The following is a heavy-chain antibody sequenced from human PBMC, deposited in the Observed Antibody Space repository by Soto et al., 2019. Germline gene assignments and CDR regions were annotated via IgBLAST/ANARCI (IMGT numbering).Heavy chain of an antibody. J-gene: IGHJ4*02. V-gene: IGHV3-9*01. D-gene: IGHD4-17*01. Sequence: EVQLVESGGGLVQPGRSLRLSCVASGFTVDDYALHWVRQAPGKGLEWVSGISSNSDTIHYADSVKGRFTISRDNAKNSLVLQMNSLRPEDTAVYYCAKDMKWGGMTTIHYFDSWGQGTLVTVSS. CDR1: GFTVDDYA. CDR2: ISSNSDTI. CDR3: AKDMKWGGMTTIHYFDS.